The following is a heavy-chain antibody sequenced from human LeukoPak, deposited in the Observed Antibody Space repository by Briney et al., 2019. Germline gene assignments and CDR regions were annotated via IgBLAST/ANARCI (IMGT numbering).Heavy chain of an antibody. CDR2: INHSGST. CDR1: GGSFSGYY. CDR3: ARSPRQRDIVVVPALQRQARFFDY. V-gene: IGHV4-34*01. D-gene: IGHD2-2*01. Sequence: PSETLSLTCAVYGGSFSGYYWSWIRQPPGKGLEWIGEINHSGSTNYNPSLKSRVTISVDTSKNQFSLKLSSVTAADTAVYYCARSPRQRDIVVVPALQRQARFFDYWGQGTLVTVSS. J-gene: IGHJ4*02.